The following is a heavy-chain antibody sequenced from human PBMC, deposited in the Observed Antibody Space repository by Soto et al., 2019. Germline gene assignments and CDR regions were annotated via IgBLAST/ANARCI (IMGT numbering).Heavy chain of an antibody. CDR3: VRELGLAY. J-gene: IGHJ4*02. D-gene: IGHD7-27*01. CDR2: INKDGSQK. V-gene: IGHV3-7*03. CDR1: GFTLSNYW. Sequence: LRLSCAASGFTLSNYWMTWVRQAPGKGLEWVANINKDGSQKNYVDSVKGRFTIARDNGQNSLSLQINSLRVEDTAVYYCVRELGLAYWGQGALVTVSS.